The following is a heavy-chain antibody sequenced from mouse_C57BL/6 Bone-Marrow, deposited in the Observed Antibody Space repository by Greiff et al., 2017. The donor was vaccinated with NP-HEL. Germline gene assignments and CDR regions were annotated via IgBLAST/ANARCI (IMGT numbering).Heavy chain of an antibody. J-gene: IGHJ1*03. CDR3: ARSLNWIYWYFDV. Sequence: VQLQQSGPDLVKPGASVKISCKASGYTFTDYYINWVKQRPGQGLEWIGWIFPGSGSTYYNEKFKGKATLTVDKSSSTAYMLLSSLTSEDSAVYFCARSLNWIYWYFDVWGTGTTVTVSS. D-gene: IGHD4-1*01. CDR1: GYTFTDYY. CDR2: IFPGSGST. V-gene: IGHV1-75*01.